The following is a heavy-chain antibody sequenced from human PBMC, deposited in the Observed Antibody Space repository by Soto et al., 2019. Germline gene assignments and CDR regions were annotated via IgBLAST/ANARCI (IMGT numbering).Heavy chain of an antibody. J-gene: IGHJ4*02. CDR1: GFTFSSYA. Sequence: EVQLLESGGGLVQPGGSLRLSCAASGFTFSSYAMSWVRQAPGKGLEWVSAISGSGGSTYYADSVKGRFTISRDNSKKPLDLQMNRLRAEETAVYYCAKEGGPYGGNLDYWGQGTLVTVSS. D-gene: IGHD4-17*01. CDR3: AKEGGPYGGNLDY. V-gene: IGHV3-23*01. CDR2: ISGSGGST.